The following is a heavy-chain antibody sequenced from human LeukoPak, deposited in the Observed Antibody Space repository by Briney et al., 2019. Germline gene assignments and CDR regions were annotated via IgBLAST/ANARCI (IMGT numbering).Heavy chain of an antibody. V-gene: IGHV3-7*01. D-gene: IGHD3-16*02. CDR2: IRKDGKEI. CDR1: GFTFSNAW. J-gene: IGHJ3*02. Sequence: GGSLRLSCAASGFTFSNAWMSWVRQAPGKGLEWVANIRKDGKEIDYVDSVKGRFTISSDHAKRSINLQMSSLRVEDTAVYYCASSKRGTYRFDAYDIWGQGTMVTVSS. CDR3: ASSKRGTYRFDAYDI.